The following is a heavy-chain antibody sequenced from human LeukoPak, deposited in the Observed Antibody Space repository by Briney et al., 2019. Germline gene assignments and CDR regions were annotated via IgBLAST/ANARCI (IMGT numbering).Heavy chain of an antibody. Sequence: PSEILSLTCTVSGGSLRNYYWSWVRQPPGKGLQWIGNVNYSGSTNYHPSLKSRIIIPLDTSKNQFSLKLSSVTAADTAVYYCARENLYGIAANWGQGTLVTVSS. CDR1: GGSLRNYY. CDR3: ARENLYGIAAN. J-gene: IGHJ4*02. CDR2: VNYSGST. D-gene: IGHD6-13*01. V-gene: IGHV4-59*01.